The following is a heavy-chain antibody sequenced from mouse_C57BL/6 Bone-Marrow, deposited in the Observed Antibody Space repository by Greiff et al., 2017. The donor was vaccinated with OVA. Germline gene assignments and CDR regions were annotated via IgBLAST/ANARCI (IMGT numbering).Heavy chain of an antibody. Sequence: DVQLQESGPGLVKPSQSLSLTCSVTGYSITSGYYWNWIRQFPGNKLEWMGYISYDGSNNYNPSLKNRISITRDTSKNQFFLKLNSVTTEDTATYYCARGYSNCFAYWGQGTLVTVSA. J-gene: IGHJ3*01. CDR1: GYSITSGYY. CDR3: ARGYSNCFAY. V-gene: IGHV3-6*01. D-gene: IGHD2-5*01. CDR2: ISYDGSN.